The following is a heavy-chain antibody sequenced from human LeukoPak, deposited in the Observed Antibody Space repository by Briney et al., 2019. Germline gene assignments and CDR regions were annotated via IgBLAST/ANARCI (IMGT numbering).Heavy chain of an antibody. J-gene: IGHJ4*02. CDR3: ARGSNIVASFDY. V-gene: IGHV4-59*12. CDR1: GGSISSYY. Sequence: SETLSLTCTVPGGSISSYYWSWIRQPPGKGLEWIGSIYYSGSTYYNPSLKSRVTISVDTSKNQFSLKLSSVTAADTAVYYCARGSNIVASFDYWGQGTLVTVSS. D-gene: IGHD2-15*01. CDR2: IYYSGST.